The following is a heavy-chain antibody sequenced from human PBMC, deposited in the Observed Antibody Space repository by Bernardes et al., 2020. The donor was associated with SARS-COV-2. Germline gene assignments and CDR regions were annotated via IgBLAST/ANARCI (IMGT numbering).Heavy chain of an antibody. CDR1: GFTFSSYG. J-gene: IGHJ6*02. Sequence: GGSLRLSCAASGFTFSSYGMHWVRQAPGKGLEWVSAISGRGGSTCYADSVRGRFTISRDNSKNTLYMQMNRLRAEDTAVYYCAKVIAAAGKGGVFDYYYGMDVWGQGTTVTVSS. CDR3: AKVIAAAGKGGVFDYYYGMDV. D-gene: IGHD6-13*01. CDR2: ISGRGGST. V-gene: IGHV3-23*01.